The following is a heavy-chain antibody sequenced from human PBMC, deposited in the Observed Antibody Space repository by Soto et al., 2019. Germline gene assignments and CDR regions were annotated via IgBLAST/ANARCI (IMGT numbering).Heavy chain of an antibody. Sequence: QVQLVESGGGVVQPGRSLRLSCAASGFTFNTYGVHWVRQAPGKGLEWVAVIWYDGSNRNYADSVKGRFTISRDNFKNMVYLQMNSLRVEDTAVYYCVREGVPFPSRVSVTEAWYFDYWGQGALVTVSS. J-gene: IGHJ4*02. CDR2: IWYDGSNR. CDR1: GFTFNTYG. D-gene: IGHD1-20*01. CDR3: VREGVPFPSRVSVTEAWYFDY. V-gene: IGHV3-33*01.